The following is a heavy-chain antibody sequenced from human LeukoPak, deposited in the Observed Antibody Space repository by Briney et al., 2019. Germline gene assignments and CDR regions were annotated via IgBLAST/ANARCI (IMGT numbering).Heavy chain of an antibody. J-gene: IGHJ3*02. CDR1: GGSINSYY. D-gene: IGHD2-15*01. V-gene: IGHV4-59*08. CDR3: VRHLSAGRPAFDI. CDR2: IYYSEST. Sequence: SETLSLTCTVSGGSINSYYWSWIRQPPGKGLEWIGYIYYSESTNYNPSLKSRVTISVDTSNNKFSLKLTSLTAADTAVYYCVRHLSAGRPAFDIWGQGTMVTVSS.